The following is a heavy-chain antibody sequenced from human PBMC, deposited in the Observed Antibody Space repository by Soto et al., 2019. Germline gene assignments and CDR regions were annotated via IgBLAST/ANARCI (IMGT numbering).Heavy chain of an antibody. CDR1: GYSISRDLY. D-gene: IGHD3-22*01. V-gene: IGHV4-38-2*02. Sequence: SETLSVTYSVSGYSISRDLYWGWIRQPPGKGLAWIANIYHSGTTYSTPPLKSRVTISFATSKNQFSLKLSSVTAADTALYYFGRDLGYLESSFFHWEAPFEYWDQGSLVT. CDR2: IYHSGTT. CDR3: GRDLGYLESSFFHWEAPFEY. J-gene: IGHJ4*02.